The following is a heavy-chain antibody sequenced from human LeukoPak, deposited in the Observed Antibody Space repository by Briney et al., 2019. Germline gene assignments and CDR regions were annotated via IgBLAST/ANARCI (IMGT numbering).Heavy chain of an antibody. Sequence: SSETLSLTCTVSGGSISSSSYYWGWIRQPPGKGLEWIGSIYYSGSTYYNPSLKSRVTISIDTSKNQFSLKLSSVTAADTAVYYCARGDYVWSPFAYYYYGMDVWGQGTTVTVSS. CDR3: ARGDYVWSPFAYYYYGMDV. CDR1: GGSISSSSYY. D-gene: IGHD3-16*01. J-gene: IGHJ6*02. CDR2: IYYSGST. V-gene: IGHV4-39*07.